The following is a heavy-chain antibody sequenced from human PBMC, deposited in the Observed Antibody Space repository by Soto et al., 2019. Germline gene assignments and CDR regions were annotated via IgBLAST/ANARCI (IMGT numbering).Heavy chain of an antibody. Sequence: EVQLVETGGGLIQPGGSLRLSCAASGFTVSSNYMSWVRQAPGKGLEWVSVIYSGGSTYYADSVKGRFTISRDNSKNTLYLQMNSLRAEDTAVYYCARDPHDSGGNSGIWGQGTLVTVSS. J-gene: IGHJ4*02. D-gene: IGHD4-17*01. CDR3: ARDPHDSGGNSGI. V-gene: IGHV3-53*02. CDR1: GFTVSSNY. CDR2: IYSGGST.